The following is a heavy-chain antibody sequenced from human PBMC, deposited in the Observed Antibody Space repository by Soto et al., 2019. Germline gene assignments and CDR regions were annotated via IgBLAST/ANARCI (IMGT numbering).Heavy chain of an antibody. CDR1: GYSFTSYW. V-gene: IGHV5-51*01. CDR2: IYPGDSDT. Sequence: GESLKISCKGSGYSFTSYWIGWVRQMPGKGLEWMGIIYPGDSDTRYSPSFQGQVTISADKSISTAYLQWSSLKASDTAVYYCARALGSWNQNRLAIMDVWGKGTTVTVSS. D-gene: IGHD1-1*01. J-gene: IGHJ6*03. CDR3: ARALGSWNQNRLAIMDV.